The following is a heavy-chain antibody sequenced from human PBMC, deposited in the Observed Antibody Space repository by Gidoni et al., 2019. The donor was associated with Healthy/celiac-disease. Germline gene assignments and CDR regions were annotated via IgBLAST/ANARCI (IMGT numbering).Heavy chain of an antibody. CDR1: GDSIISGFYY. J-gene: IGHJ4*02. CDR2: IYYSGST. CDR3: ARGRLHLGELSFFDY. Sequence: QVQLQESGPGLVKPSQTLSLTCTVSGDSIISGFYYWSWIRQHPGKGLEWIGYIYYSGSTYYNPSLKSRVTMSVDTSKNQFSLKLSSVTAADTAVYYCARGRLHLGELSFFDYWGQGTLVTVSS. D-gene: IGHD3-16*02. V-gene: IGHV4-31*03.